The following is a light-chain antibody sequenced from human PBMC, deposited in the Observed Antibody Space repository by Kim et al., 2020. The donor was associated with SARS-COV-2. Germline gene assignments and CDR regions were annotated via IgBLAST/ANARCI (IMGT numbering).Light chain of an antibody. J-gene: IGKJ1*01. V-gene: IGKV3-20*01. CDR1: QTVFNNY. CDR2: GAS. Sequence: ENVLTQSPGTLSLFPGERATLSCRASQTVFNNYLAWYQQKPGQPPRLLIYGASSRATGIPDRFSGSGSGTDFTLTISRLEPEDLAVYFCQHYGSSSRTFGQGTKVEI. CDR3: QHYGSSSRT.